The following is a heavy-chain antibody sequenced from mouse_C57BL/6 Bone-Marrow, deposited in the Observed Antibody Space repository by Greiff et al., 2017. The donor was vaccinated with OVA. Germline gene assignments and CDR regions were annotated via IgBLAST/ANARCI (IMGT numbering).Heavy chain of an antibody. D-gene: IGHD2-3*01. Sequence: EVHLVQSGGDLVKPGGSLKLSCAASGFTFSSYGMSWVRQTPDKRLEWVATISSGGSYTYYPDSVKGRFTISRDNAKNTLYLQMSSLKSEDTAMYYCARPNRDGYQFAYWGQGTLVTVSA. V-gene: IGHV5-6*01. CDR2: ISSGGSYT. J-gene: IGHJ3*01. CDR1: GFTFSSYG. CDR3: ARPNRDGYQFAY.